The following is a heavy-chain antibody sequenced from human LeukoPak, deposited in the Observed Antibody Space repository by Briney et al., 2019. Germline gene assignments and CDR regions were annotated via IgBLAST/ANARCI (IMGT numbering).Heavy chain of an antibody. CDR1: GFTFSTYW. CDR2: IKQDGSEK. J-gene: IGHJ4*02. V-gene: IGHV3-7*04. D-gene: IGHD2-2*01. Sequence: PGGSLRLSCAGSGFTFSTYWMSWVRQAPGKGLEWVANIKQDGSEKYYVDSVKGRFTISRDNAKSSLFLQMNSLRAEDTAVYYCARGGGFCSSTSCYRLDYWGQETLVTVSS. CDR3: ARGGGFCSSTSCYRLDY.